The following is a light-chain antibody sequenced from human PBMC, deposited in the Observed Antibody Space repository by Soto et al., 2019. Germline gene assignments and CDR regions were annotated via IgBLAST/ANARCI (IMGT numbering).Light chain of an antibody. Sequence: EVVLTQSPGTLSLSPGERATLSCRATPSVSNFLAWYQQRPGQAPSLLMYGASSRATGIPDRFSGSGSGTDFTLTISRLEPEDFALYYCHQYRTSPWTFGQGTKVEIK. CDR2: GAS. V-gene: IGKV3-20*01. J-gene: IGKJ1*01. CDR3: HQYRTSPWT. CDR1: PSVSNF.